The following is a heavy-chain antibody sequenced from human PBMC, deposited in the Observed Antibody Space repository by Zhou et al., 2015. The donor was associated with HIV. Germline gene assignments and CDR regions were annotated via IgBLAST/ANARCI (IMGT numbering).Heavy chain of an antibody. J-gene: IGHJ4*02. Sequence: QVQLVQSGPEVKKPGASVKVSCKASGYTFTRYGISWVRQAPGQGLEWMGRTSTYTGNTDSVQKFQGRVTMTTDTSTNTAYLDLRSLRSDDTAVYYCARTSYYDGSGYYYFDYWGQGTLITVSS. V-gene: IGHV1-18*01. CDR3: ARTSYYDGSGYYYFDY. CDR2: TSTYTGNT. D-gene: IGHD3-22*01. CDR1: GYTFTRYG.